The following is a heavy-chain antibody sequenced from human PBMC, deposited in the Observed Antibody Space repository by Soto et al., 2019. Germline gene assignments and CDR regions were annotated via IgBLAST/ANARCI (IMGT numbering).Heavy chain of an antibody. CDR2: INGDGTSI. CDR3: ARDGDSSGWYRIDY. D-gene: IGHD6-19*01. V-gene: IGHV3-74*01. Sequence: PGGSLRLSCAASGFTFSSYWMHWVRQAPGKGLVWVSRINGDGTSIIYADSVKGRFTISRDNAKNTLYLQMNSLRAEDRAMYYCARDGDSSGWYRIDYWGQGTLVTVSS. J-gene: IGHJ4*02. CDR1: GFTFSSYW.